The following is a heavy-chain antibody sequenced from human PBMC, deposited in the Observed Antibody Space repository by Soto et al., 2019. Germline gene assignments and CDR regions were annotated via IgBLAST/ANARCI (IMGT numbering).Heavy chain of an antibody. CDR1: GYTFTGYY. Sequence: GASVKVSCKASGYTFTGYYMHWVRQAPGQGLEWMGWINPNSGGTNYAQKFQGRVTMTRDTSISTAYMELSRLRSEDTAIYHCAAVYFYNSSDFRQSWGQGTLVTAPQ. J-gene: IGHJ5*02. CDR3: AAVYFYNSSDFRQS. D-gene: IGHD3-22*01. CDR2: INPNSGGT. V-gene: IGHV1-2*02.